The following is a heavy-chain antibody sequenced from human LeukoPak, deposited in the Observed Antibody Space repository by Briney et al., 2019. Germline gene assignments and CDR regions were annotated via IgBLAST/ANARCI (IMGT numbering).Heavy chain of an antibody. D-gene: IGHD4-17*01. CDR2: INKSGNT. V-gene: IGHV4-38-2*02. CDR3: ARGSDYGDPPFFGP. Sequence: SETLSLTCTVSGYSIRTDYYWGWIRQPPGKGPQWIGTINKSGNTNYNPSLKSRVTISVDTSKNQFSLKLSSVTAADTAVYYCARGSDYGDPPFFGPWGQGTLVTVYS. J-gene: IGHJ5*02. CDR1: GYSIRTDYY.